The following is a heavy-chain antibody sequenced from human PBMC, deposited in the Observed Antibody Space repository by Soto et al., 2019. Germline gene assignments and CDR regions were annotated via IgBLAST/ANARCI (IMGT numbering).Heavy chain of an antibody. V-gene: IGHV3-30-3*01. CDR2: IASDGGSK. CDR3: ARDPPAGDGYNDYFDY. Sequence: QVQLVESGGGVVQPGRSLRLSCAASGFTFRKYDINWVRQAPGKGLEWLAVIASDGGSKYYADSVKGRFTISRDNSKNTLYLQMNSLRGEDTAMYYCARDPPAGDGYNDYFDYWGQGTLVTVSS. D-gene: IGHD5-12*01. J-gene: IGHJ4*02. CDR1: GFTFRKYD.